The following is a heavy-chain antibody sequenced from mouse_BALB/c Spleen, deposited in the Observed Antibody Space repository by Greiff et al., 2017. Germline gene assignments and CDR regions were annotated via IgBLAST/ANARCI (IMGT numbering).Heavy chain of an antibody. V-gene: IGHV1S22*01. CDR2: IYPGSGST. CDR3: TRSRDGYYHAMDY. CDR1: GYTFTSYW. D-gene: IGHD2-3*01. Sequence: LQQPGSELVRPGASVKLSCKASGYTFTSYWMHWVKQRPGQGLEWIGNIYPGSGSTNYDEKFKSKGTLTVDTSSSTAYMHLSSLTSEDSAVYYCTRSRDGYYHAMDYWGQGTSVTVSS. J-gene: IGHJ4*01.